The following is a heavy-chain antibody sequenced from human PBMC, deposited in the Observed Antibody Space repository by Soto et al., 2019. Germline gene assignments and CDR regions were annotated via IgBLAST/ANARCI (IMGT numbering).Heavy chain of an antibody. D-gene: IGHD3-16*01. CDR1: GFPFSHYW. Sequence: MQMVESGGGSVQPGGSLRLSCAASGFPFSHYWMHWVRQTPGKGLVWVSRINPAGTITNYADSVEGRFTISRDNADSALFLQMNSLSAEDTAIYYSTSDTFGLRDTWGQGPLVNVSS. CDR3: TSDTFGLRDT. V-gene: IGHV3-74*01. CDR2: INPAGTIT. J-gene: IGHJ5*02.